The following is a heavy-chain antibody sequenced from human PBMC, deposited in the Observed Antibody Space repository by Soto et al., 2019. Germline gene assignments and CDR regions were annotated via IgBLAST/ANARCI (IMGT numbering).Heavy chain of an antibody. V-gene: IGHV4-39*01. J-gene: IGHJ4*02. CDR1: GGSISSSSYY. Sequence: SETLSLTCTVSGGSISSSSYYWGWIRQPPGKGLEWIGSIYYSGSTYYNPSLKSRVTISVDTSKNQFSQKLSSVTAADTAVYYCARHAPSRGIAVAGTGNYFDYWGQGTLVTVSS. CDR2: IYYSGST. CDR3: ARHAPSRGIAVAGTGNYFDY. D-gene: IGHD6-19*01.